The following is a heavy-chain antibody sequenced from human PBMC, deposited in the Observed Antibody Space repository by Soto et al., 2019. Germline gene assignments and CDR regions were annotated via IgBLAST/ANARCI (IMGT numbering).Heavy chain of an antibody. D-gene: IGHD4-17*01. Sequence: ASVKVSCKASGYTFTSYDINWVRQATGQGLEWMGWMNPNSGNTGYAQKFQGRVTMTRNTSISTAYMELSSLRSEDTAVYYCAGSYSYTVTVDYWGQGTLVTVSS. CDR3: AGSYSYTVTVDY. CDR2: MNPNSGNT. CDR1: GYTFTSYD. V-gene: IGHV1-8*01. J-gene: IGHJ4*02.